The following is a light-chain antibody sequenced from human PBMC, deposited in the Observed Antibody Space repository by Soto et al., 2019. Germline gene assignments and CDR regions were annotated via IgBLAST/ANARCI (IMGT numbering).Light chain of an antibody. CDR1: QSISSY. J-gene: IGKJ1*01. CDR3: QQSYSTLWT. V-gene: IGKV1-39*01. CDR2: AAS. Sequence: DIQMTQSPSSLSASVGDRVTITCRASQSISSYLNWYQQKPGKAPKLLIYAASSLQSGVPSRFSGSVSGTDFTLTITKLQPEDFATYYCQQSYSTLWTFSQGTKVEIK.